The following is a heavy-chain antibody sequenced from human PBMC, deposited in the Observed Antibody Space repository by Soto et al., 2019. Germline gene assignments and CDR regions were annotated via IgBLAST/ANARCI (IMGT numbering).Heavy chain of an antibody. D-gene: IGHD4-17*01. CDR1: GGSISGSYYY. Sequence: SETLSLTCTVSGGSISGSYYYWGWIRQPPGKGLEWIGSIFYTGTTYDSPSLKSRVTMSVDTSKNQFSLRLNSVTAADTAVYYCARRYGPGFDYWGQGTLVTVSS. CDR3: ARRYGPGFDY. J-gene: IGHJ4*02. V-gene: IGHV4-39*01. CDR2: IFYTGTT.